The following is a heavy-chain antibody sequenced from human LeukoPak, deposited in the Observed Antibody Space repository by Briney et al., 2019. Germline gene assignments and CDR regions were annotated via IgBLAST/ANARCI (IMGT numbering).Heavy chain of an antibody. V-gene: IGHV3-23*01. D-gene: IGHD3-22*01. Sequence: GGSLRLSCEASGFIFSTYGMNWVRQAPGKGLEWVSAISGRGKNTYSADSVKGRFTISRDNSKNTLYLQMHSLRAEDTAVYYCAKGDNSGYYFDYWGQGTLVTVSS. CDR3: AKGDNSGYYFDY. CDR2: ISGRGKNT. J-gene: IGHJ4*02. CDR1: GFIFSTYG.